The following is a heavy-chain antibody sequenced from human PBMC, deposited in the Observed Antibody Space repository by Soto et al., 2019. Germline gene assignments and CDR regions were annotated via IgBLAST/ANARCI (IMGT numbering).Heavy chain of an antibody. V-gene: IGHV1-3*01. J-gene: IGHJ6*02. D-gene: IGHD3-16*02. CDR2: INAANGNT. Sequence: ASVKVSCKASGYTFTNYAIHWVRQAPGQRLEWMGWINAANGNTKYSQKFQGRVSITMDTSATTAYMELSSLRSEDTAVYYCARGRELSAWGHLSYYYFYALDVWGQGTTVTVSS. CDR3: ARGRELSAWGHLSYYYFYALDV. CDR1: GYTFTNYA.